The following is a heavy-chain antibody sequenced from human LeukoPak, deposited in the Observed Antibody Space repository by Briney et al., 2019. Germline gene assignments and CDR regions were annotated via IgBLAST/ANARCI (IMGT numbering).Heavy chain of an antibody. CDR1: GFTFSSYA. V-gene: IGHV3-23*01. CDR2: ISNSDGNT. J-gene: IGHJ4*02. D-gene: IGHD1-1*01. CDR3: AKATGTLGN. Sequence: QPGGSLRLSCAASGFTFSSYAMSWVRQAPGKGLEWVSTISNSDGNTYYADSVKGRFTISRDNSKNTLYLQMNSLIAEDTAIYYCAKATGTLGNWGQGTLVTVSS.